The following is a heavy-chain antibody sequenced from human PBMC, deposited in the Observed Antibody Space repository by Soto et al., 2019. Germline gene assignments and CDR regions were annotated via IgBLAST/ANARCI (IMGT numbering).Heavy chain of an antibody. J-gene: IGHJ3*01. Sequence: EEQLVESGGGLVQPGGSLRLSCAASGFTFSSYAMNWVRQAPEKGLEWVSYLRSDGTISYADSVRGRFTISRDNAKNSLYLQMSSLRAEDTAVYHCVRDYRFGFDVWGQGTMVTVSS. CDR1: GFTFSSYA. V-gene: IGHV3-48*01. CDR3: VRDYRFGFDV. CDR2: LRSDGTI. D-gene: IGHD3-16*02.